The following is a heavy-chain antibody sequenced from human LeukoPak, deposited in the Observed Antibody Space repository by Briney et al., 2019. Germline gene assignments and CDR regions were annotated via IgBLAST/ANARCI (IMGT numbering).Heavy chain of an antibody. CDR3: ARRYSGYDPYYFDY. Sequence: PGGSLRLSCAASGFTFSSYAMSWVRQAPGKGLEWVSAISGSGGSTYYADSVKGRFTISRDNSKNTLYLQMNSLSAEDTAVYYCARRYSGYDPYYFDYWGQGTLVTVSS. CDR2: ISGSGGST. V-gene: IGHV3-23*01. J-gene: IGHJ4*02. CDR1: GFTFSSYA. D-gene: IGHD5-12*01.